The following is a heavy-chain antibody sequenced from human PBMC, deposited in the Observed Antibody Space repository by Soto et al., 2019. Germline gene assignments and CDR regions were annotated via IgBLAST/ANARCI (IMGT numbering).Heavy chain of an antibody. Sequence: ASVKVSCKASGYTFTSYAMHWVRQAPGQRLEWMGWINAGNGNTKYSQKFQGRVTITRDTSASTAYMGLSSLRSEDTAVYYCARALVDYYDSSGYLGAFDYWGQGTLVTVSS. D-gene: IGHD3-22*01. J-gene: IGHJ4*02. CDR2: INAGNGNT. CDR3: ARALVDYYDSSGYLGAFDY. V-gene: IGHV1-3*01. CDR1: GYTFTSYA.